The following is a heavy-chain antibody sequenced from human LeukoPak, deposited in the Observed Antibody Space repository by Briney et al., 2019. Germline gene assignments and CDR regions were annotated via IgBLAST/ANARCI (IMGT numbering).Heavy chain of an antibody. V-gene: IGHV3-48*04. CDR1: GFTFSSYG. CDR2: ISSSSSTF. CDR3: ASGLPVLVPAVYYMDV. J-gene: IGHJ6*03. D-gene: IGHD2-2*01. Sequence: GGSLRLSCAASGFTFSSYGINWVRQAPGKGLEWVSYISSSSSTFYYADSVRGRFTISRDNAKNSLYLQMNSLRAEDTAVYYCASGLPVLVPAVYYMDVWGKGTTVTVSS.